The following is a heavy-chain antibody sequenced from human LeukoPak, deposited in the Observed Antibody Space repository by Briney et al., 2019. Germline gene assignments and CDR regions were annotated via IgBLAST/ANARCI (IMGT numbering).Heavy chain of an antibody. V-gene: IGHV4-59*01. CDR2: IYYSGST. D-gene: IGHD4-23*01. CDR1: GGSISSYY. Sequence: SETLSLTCTVSGGSISSYYWSWIRQPPGKGLEWIGYIYYSGSTNYNPSLKSRVTISVDTSKNQSSLKLSSVTAADTAMYYCARHYGGILEYFDLWGRGTLVTVSS. J-gene: IGHJ2*01. CDR3: ARHYGGILEYFDL.